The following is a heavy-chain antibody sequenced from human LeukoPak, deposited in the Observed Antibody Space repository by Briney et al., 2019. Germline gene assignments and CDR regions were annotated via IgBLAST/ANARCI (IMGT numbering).Heavy chain of an antibody. CDR2: ISSSSSTI. Sequence: GGSLRLSCAASGFTFSSYSMNWVRQAPGKGLEWVSYISSSSSTIYYADSVKGRFTISRDNAKNSLYLQMNSLRAEDTAVYYCARDSSGIQLLDVWGKGTTVTLSS. CDR3: ARDSSGIQLLDV. CDR1: GFTFSSYS. D-gene: IGHD5-18*01. J-gene: IGHJ6*04. V-gene: IGHV3-48*04.